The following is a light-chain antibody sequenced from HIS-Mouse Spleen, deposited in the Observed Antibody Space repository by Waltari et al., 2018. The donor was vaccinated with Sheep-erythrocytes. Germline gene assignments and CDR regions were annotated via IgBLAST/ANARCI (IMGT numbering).Light chain of an antibody. J-gene: IGLJ2*01. V-gene: IGLV3-1*01. CDR2: QDS. Sequence: SYELTQPPSVSVSPGQTASITCSGDKLWDKYACWYQQKPVQSPVLVIYQDSTRPSGIPERFSGSNAGNTATLTISGLQAEDEADYYGSSYTSSSTHVVFGGGTKLTVL. CDR3: SSYTSSSTHVV. CDR1: KLWDKY.